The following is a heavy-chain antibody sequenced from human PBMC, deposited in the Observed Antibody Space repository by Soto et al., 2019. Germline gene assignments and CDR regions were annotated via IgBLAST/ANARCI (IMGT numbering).Heavy chain of an antibody. V-gene: IGHV3-49*03. D-gene: IGHD3-10*01. CDR1: GFTFGDYA. Sequence: GGSLRLSCTASGFTFGDYAMSWFRQAPGKGLEWVGFIRSKAYGGTKEDAEAVKGRVKSSRDDSKSIAYLQMKRRKKEEKEGEEGKREKFRFDPWGQGTLVTVSS. CDR3: KREKFRFDP. J-gene: IGHJ5*02. CDR2: IRSKAYGGTK.